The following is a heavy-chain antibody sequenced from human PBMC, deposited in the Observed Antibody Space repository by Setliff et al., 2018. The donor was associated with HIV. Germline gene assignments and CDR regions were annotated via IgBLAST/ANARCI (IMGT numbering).Heavy chain of an antibody. V-gene: IGHV4-30-4*08. CDR1: GVSVRSGDH. CDR3: GRARSSWYNTSPYYFDS. CDR2: FSYTDEP. D-gene: IGHD1-20*01. J-gene: IGHJ4*02. Sequence: ASETLSLTCTVSGVSVRSGDHWSWVRQAPGKGLELIGYFSYTDEPYINYLEYFNPSLKSRLGITLDKPRNQFSLKSTSVTAADTAVYYCGRARSSWYNTSPYYFDSWGQGTLVTVSS.